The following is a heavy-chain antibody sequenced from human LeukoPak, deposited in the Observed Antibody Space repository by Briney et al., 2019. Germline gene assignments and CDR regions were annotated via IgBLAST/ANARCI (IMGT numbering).Heavy chain of an antibody. CDR3: ARRGGGGDRD. Sequence: GGSLRLSRAASGFTFSSYSMNWVRQAPGKGLEWVSYISSSSSTIYYADSVKGRFTISRDNAKNSLYLQMNSLRAEDTAVYYCARRGGGGDRDWGQGTLVTVSS. J-gene: IGHJ4*02. V-gene: IGHV3-48*04. D-gene: IGHD2-21*02. CDR1: GFTFSSYS. CDR2: ISSSSSTI.